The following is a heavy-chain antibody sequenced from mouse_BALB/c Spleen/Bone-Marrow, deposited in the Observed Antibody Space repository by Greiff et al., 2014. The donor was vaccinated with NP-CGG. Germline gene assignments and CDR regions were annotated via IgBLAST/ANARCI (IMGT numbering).Heavy chain of an antibody. CDR2: INPSTGYT. D-gene: IGHD2-4*01. CDR1: GYTFTSYW. CDR3: ERSGDYGQSDY. J-gene: IGHJ2*01. V-gene: IGHV1-7*01. Sequence: LQESGAELAKPGASVKMSCKASGYTFTSYWMHWVEQRPGQGLEWIGYINPSTGYTEYNQKFKDKATLTADKSSSTAYMQLSSLTSEDSAVYYCERSGDYGQSDYWGQGTTLTVSS.